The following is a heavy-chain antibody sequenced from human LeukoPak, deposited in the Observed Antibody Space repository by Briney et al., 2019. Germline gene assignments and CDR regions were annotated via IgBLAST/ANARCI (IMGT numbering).Heavy chain of an antibody. J-gene: IGHJ4*02. CDR1: GFTFSSYW. Sequence: GGSLRLSCAASGFTFSSYWMHWVRQAPGKGLVWVSRINSDGSSTSYADSVKGRFTISRDNAKNTLYLQMNSLRAEDTAVYYCARDRTDYGGNSDEGIDRYDYWGQGTLVTVSS. D-gene: IGHD4-23*01. V-gene: IGHV3-74*01. CDR3: ARDRTDYGGNSDEGIDRYDY. CDR2: INSDGSST.